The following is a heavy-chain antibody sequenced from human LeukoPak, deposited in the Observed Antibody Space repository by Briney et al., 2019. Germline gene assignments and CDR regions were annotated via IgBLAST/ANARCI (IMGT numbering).Heavy chain of an antibody. V-gene: IGHV3-53*04. J-gene: IGHJ3*02. D-gene: IGHD1-7*01. CDR1: GLTASGNY. CDR3: ARSFKSGYNWNYHAFDI. CDR2: FYSGGST. Sequence: GGPLSLSCAPSGLTASGNYITWFRQPPGKGLKWASVFYSGGSTYYADSVKGRFTISRHNSKNTLYLQMNSLRAEDTAVYYCARSFKSGYNWNYHAFDIWGQGTMVTVSS.